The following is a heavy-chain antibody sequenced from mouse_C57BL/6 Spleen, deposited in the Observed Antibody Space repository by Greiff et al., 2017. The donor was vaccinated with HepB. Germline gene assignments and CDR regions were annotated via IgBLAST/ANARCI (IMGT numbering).Heavy chain of an antibody. CDR2: IYPGDGDT. CDR3: ALPYYGSSYWYFDV. V-gene: IGHV1-82*01. J-gene: IGHJ1*03. CDR1: GYAFSSSW. D-gene: IGHD1-1*01. Sequence: QVQLQQSGPELVKPGASVKISCKASGYAFSSSWMNWVKQRPGKGLEWIGRIYPGDGDTNYNGKFKGKATLTADKSSSTAYMQLSSLTSEDSAVYFCALPYYGSSYWYFDVWGTGTTVTVSS.